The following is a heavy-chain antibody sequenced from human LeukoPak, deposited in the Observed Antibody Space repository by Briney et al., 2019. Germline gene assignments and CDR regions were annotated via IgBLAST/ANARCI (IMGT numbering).Heavy chain of an antibody. V-gene: IGHV4-61*02. J-gene: IGHJ5*02. D-gene: IGHD2-2*01. CDR2: IYGSGST. CDR3: ARGWGSTSSNYFDP. CDR1: GGSITSGNFY. Sequence: TLSLTCTVSGGSITSGNFYWSWIRQPAGKGLEWIGRIYGSGSTNYSPSLRSRVTISIDTSKNQFSLKLNSVTAADTALYYCARGWGSTSSNYFDPWGQGTMVTVSS.